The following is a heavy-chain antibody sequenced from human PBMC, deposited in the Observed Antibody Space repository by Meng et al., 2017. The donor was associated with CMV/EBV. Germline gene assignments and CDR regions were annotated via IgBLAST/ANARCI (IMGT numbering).Heavy chain of an antibody. CDR2: IWYDGSNK. V-gene: IGHV3-33*06. J-gene: IGHJ6*04. Sequence: GESLKISCAASGFTFSSYGMHWVRQAPGKGLEWVAVIWYDGSNKYNADSVKGRFTISRGNSKNTLYLQMNSLRAEDTAVYYCAKDLRGGFFGVGYGMDVWGKGTTVTVSS. CDR1: GFTFSSYG. D-gene: IGHD3-3*01. CDR3: AKDLRGGFFGVGYGMDV.